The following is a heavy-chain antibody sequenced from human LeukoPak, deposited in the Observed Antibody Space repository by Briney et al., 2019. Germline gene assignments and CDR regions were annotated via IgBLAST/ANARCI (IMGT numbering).Heavy chain of an antibody. CDR3: ATPNYYDSSGLYYYYYYGMDV. D-gene: IGHD3-22*01. Sequence: GGSLRLSCAASGFTFSSYAMSWVRQAPGKGLEWVSAISGSGGSTYYADSVKGRFTISRDNSKNTLYLQMNSLRAEDTAVYYCATPNYYDSSGLYYYYYYGMDVWGKGTTVTVSS. V-gene: IGHV3-23*01. CDR1: GFTFSSYA. J-gene: IGHJ6*04. CDR2: ISGSGGST.